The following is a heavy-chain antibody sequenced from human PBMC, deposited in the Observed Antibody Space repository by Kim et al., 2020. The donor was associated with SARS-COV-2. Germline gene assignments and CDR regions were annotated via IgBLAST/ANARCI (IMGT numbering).Heavy chain of an antibody. D-gene: IGHD6-19*01. CDR3: AKEEYSSGWGVFDP. V-gene: IGHV3-23*01. J-gene: IGHJ5*02. Sequence: ADSVKGRFTISRDNAKNTLYLQRNSLRAEDTAVYYCAKEEYSSGWGVFDPWGQGTLVTVSS.